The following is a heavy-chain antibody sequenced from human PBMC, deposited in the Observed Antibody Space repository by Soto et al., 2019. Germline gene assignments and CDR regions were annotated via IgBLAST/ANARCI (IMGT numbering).Heavy chain of an antibody. CDR2: MNPINGAT. V-gene: IGHV1-8*02. Sequence: GXSVKVSCKASGYGFAAYDINWVRQASGQGLEWMGWMNPINGATGTARRFQGRVSLSRNTATGTAYLELTSLRSDDTAVYYCGRGPSPRAPAGGTPYYYAMDVWGQGTTVTVS. D-gene: IGHD6-13*01. CDR1: GYGFAAYD. J-gene: IGHJ6*02. CDR3: GRGPSPRAPAGGTPYYYAMDV.